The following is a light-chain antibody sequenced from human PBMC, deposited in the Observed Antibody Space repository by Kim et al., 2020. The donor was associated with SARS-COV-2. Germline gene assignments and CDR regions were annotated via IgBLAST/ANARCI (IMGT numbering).Light chain of an antibody. CDR1: QSVRTN. V-gene: IGKV3D-15*01. CDR2: GAS. Sequence: SPGDRATLSCWASQSVRTNLSWYQQKPGQAPRLLIYGASTRATGIPARFSGSGSGTDFTLTISSRQSEDFAVYFCQQYDNWPPITFGQGTRLEIK. CDR3: QQYDNWPPIT. J-gene: IGKJ5*01.